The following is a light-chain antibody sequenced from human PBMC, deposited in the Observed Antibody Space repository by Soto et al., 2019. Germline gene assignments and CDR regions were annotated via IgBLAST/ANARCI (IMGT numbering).Light chain of an antibody. J-gene: IGKJ5*01. CDR1: QSVSSN. CDR3: QQRSNWPL. CDR2: DAS. V-gene: IGKV3-11*01. Sequence: EIVMTQSPATLSVSPGERATLSCRASQSVSSNLAWYQQKPGQAPRLLIYDASNRATGIPARFSGSGSGTDFTLTISNLEPEDFAVYYCQQRSNWPLFGQGTRLEIK.